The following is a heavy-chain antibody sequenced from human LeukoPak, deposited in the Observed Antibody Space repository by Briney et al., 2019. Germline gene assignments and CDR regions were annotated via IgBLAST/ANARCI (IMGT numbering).Heavy chain of an antibody. CDR3: ARSYGYYSPFDY. V-gene: IGHV3-53*01. CDR2: IYSGGST. D-gene: IGHD5-18*01. CDR1: GFTVSSNY. Sequence: PGGSLRLSCAASGFTVSSNYMSWVRQAPGKGLEWVSVIYSGGSTYYADSVKGRFTISRDNSKNTLYLQMNSLRAGDTAVYYCARSYGYYSPFDYWGQGTLVTVSS. J-gene: IGHJ4*02.